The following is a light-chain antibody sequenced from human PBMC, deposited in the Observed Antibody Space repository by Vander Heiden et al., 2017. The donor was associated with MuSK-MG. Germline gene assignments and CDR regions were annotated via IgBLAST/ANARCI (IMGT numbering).Light chain of an antibody. CDR2: DAS. V-gene: IGKV3-11*01. J-gene: IGKJ4*01. Sequence: EIVLTQSPATLSLSPGERATLSCRASQSVSSYLGWYQQKPGQPPRLLIYDASNSATDIPARFSGSGSVTDFTLTISSLEPEDFAVYYCQQRSKWPLTFGGGTKVEIK. CDR1: QSVSSY. CDR3: QQRSKWPLT.